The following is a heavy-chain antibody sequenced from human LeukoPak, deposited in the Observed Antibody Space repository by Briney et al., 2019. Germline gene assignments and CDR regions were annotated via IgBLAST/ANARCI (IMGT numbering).Heavy chain of an antibody. CDR3: ARHLRLWQNWFDP. Sequence: GESLKISCKGSGYSFTNYWIGWVRQMPGKGPEWMGIIYPGDSDTRYSPSFQGQVTISADKSVSTAYLQWSSLKASDTAMYYCARHLRLWQNWFDPWGQGTLVTVSS. J-gene: IGHJ5*02. CDR2: IYPGDSDT. D-gene: IGHD5-18*01. V-gene: IGHV5-51*01. CDR1: GYSFTNYW.